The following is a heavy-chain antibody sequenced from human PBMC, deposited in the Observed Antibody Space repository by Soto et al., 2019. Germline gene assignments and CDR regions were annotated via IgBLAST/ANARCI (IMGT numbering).Heavy chain of an antibody. V-gene: IGHV3-23*01. CDR1: GFTFSDYA. Sequence: EVQMLESGGGLVQPGGSLRLSCAASGFTFSDYAMSWVRQAPGKGLEWVSGISSDAITTFYADSVKGRFTISRDNSKNTLYLQMNSLRAEDTAVYYCAKDRAPNYDSSGFVAFDIWGQGTMVTVSS. D-gene: IGHD3-22*01. J-gene: IGHJ3*02. CDR2: ISSDAITT. CDR3: AKDRAPNYDSSGFVAFDI.